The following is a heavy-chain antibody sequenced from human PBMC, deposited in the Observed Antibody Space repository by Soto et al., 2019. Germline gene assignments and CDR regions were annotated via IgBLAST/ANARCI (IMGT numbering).Heavy chain of an antibody. V-gene: IGHV3-30-3*01. CDR3: ARDKLGHGLPTGDY. D-gene: IGHD2-15*01. J-gene: IGHJ4*02. CDR1: GFTFSSYA. CDR2: ISYDGSNK. Sequence: GGSLRLSCAASGFTFSSYAMHWVRQAPGKGLEWVAVISYDGSNKYYADSVKGRFTISRDNSKNTLYLQMNSLRAEDTAVYYCARDKLGHGLPTGDYWGQGNLVTVS.